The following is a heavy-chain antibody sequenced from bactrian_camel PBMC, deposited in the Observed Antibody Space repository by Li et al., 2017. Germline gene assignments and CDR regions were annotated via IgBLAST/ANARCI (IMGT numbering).Heavy chain of an antibody. CDR1: GNGDGSVYWC. D-gene: IGHD3*01. Sequence: HVQLVESGGGSVEAGGSLRLSCSVSGNGDGSVYWCTGWFRQAPGQEREGVAVIYSGDGAAIYTDSAKGRFTISRDNAKDTLYLQMNSLKIEDTAVYYCALGSSRQATMTARGKGTQVTVS. CDR2: IYSGDGAA. V-gene: IGHV3S61*01. J-gene: IGHJ4*01.